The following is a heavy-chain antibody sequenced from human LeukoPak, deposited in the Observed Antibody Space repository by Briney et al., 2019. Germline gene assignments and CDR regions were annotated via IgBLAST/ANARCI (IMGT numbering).Heavy chain of an antibody. J-gene: IGHJ6*02. CDR1: GYTFTGYY. Sequence: GASVKVSCKASGYTFTGYYMHWVRQAPGQGLEWMGWINPNSGGTNYAQKFQGRVTMTRDTSISTAYMELSRLRSDDTAVYYCARAEGYSSSWYYSYYCYGMDVWGQGTTVTVSS. D-gene: IGHD6-13*01. CDR3: ARAEGYSSSWYYSYYCYGMDV. V-gene: IGHV1-2*02. CDR2: INPNSGGT.